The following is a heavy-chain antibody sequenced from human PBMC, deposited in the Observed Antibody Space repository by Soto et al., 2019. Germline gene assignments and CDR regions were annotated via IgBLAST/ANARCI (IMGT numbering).Heavy chain of an antibody. Sequence: EVQLVESGGGLVKPGGSLRLSCAASGFTFSSYSMNWVRQAPGKGLEWVSSISSSSSYIYYADSVKGRFTLSRDNAKNSLYLQMNSLRAEDTAVYYCARGYDFWSGDDYWGQGTLVTVSS. J-gene: IGHJ4*02. CDR3: ARGYDFWSGDDY. CDR1: GFTFSSYS. D-gene: IGHD3-3*01. V-gene: IGHV3-21*01. CDR2: ISSSSSYI.